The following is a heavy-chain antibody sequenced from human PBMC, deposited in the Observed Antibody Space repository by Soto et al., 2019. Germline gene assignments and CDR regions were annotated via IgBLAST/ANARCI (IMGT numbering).Heavy chain of an antibody. Sequence: GESLKISCKGSGYSFTSYWIGWVRQMPEKGLEWMGIIYPGDSDTRYSPSFQGQVTISADKSISTAYLQWSSLKASDTAMYYCARHVLGNSYGLHYGIDVWGQGNSVTV. CDR3: ARHVLGNSYGLHYGIDV. CDR1: GYSFTSYW. V-gene: IGHV5-51*01. CDR2: IYPGDSDT. D-gene: IGHD5-18*01. J-gene: IGHJ6*02.